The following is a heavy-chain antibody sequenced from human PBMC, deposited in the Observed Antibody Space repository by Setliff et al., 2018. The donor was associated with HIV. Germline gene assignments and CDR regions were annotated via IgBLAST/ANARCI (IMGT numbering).Heavy chain of an antibody. J-gene: IGHJ3*02. D-gene: IGHD3-10*01. Sequence: SETLSLTCTVSGGSISSGSYYWSWIRQPAGKGLEWIGRTYTSGSTNYNPSLKSRVTISVDTSKNQFSLKLSSVTAADTAVYYCARDPWFGELSDAFDIWCQGTMVTVSS. CDR3: ARDPWFGELSDAFDI. V-gene: IGHV4-61*02. CDR1: GGSISSGSYY. CDR2: TYTSGST.